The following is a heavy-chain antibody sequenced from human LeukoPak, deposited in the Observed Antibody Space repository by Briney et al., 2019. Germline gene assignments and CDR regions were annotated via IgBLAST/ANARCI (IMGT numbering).Heavy chain of an antibody. V-gene: IGHV3-48*04. CDR3: ARGYGGLDY. Sequence: GGTLRLSCAASGFTSRSSTMNCVRDGPREGLEWVTYISSSSSAIYYADSVQGRFTISRDNAKNSLYLQMNSLRAEDTAVYYCARGYGGLDYWGQGTLVTVSS. J-gene: IGHJ4*02. CDR2: ISSSSSAI. D-gene: IGHD5-12*01. CDR1: GFTSRSST.